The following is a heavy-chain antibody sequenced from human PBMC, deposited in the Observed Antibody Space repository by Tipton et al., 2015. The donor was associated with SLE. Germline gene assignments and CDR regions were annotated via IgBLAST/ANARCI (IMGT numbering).Heavy chain of an antibody. V-gene: IGHV4-59*11. Sequence: TLSLTCTVSGGSISSHYWSWIRQPPGKGLEWIGYIYYSGSTNYNPSLKSRVTISVDTSKNQFSLKLSSVTAADTAVYYCARDQGSWRWLQSRGAFDIWGQGTMVTVSS. D-gene: IGHD5-24*01. CDR1: GGSISSHY. J-gene: IGHJ3*02. CDR3: ARDQGSWRWLQSRGAFDI. CDR2: IYYSGST.